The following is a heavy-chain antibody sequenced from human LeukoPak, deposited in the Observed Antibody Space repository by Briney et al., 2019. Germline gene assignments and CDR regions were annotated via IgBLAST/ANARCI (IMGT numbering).Heavy chain of an antibody. D-gene: IGHD2-21*01. CDR2: INAGSGDT. J-gene: IGHJ4*02. V-gene: IGHV1-3*01. CDR1: GYTFTKYV. CDR3: ARDDCGDTGYPGGY. Sequence: ASVKVSCKASGYTFTKYVVHWVRQAPGQRPEWMGWINAGSGDTKYSQNFQDRVTITRDTSANTAYMELSSLTSEDTALYYCARDDCGDTGYPGGYWGQGTLVTVSS.